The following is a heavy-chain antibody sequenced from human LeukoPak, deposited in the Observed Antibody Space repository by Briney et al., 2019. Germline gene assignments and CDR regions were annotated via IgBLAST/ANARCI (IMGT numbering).Heavy chain of an antibody. CDR3: ARHLLMSGSLSYYFDY. CDR1: GGSISSSSYY. CDR2: IYYSGST. J-gene: IGHJ4*02. Sequence: SETLSLTCTVSGGSISSSSYYWGWIRQPPGKGLEWIGSIYYSGSTYYSPSLKSRVTISVDTSKNQFSLKLSSVTAADTAVYYCARHLLMSGSLSYYFDYWGQGTLVTVSS. D-gene: IGHD1-26*01. V-gene: IGHV4-39*01.